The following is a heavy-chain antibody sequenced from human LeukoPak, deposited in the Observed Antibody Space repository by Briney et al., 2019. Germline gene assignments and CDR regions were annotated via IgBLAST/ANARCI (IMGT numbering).Heavy chain of an antibody. CDR2: INPNSGGT. D-gene: IGHD6-13*01. J-gene: IGHJ5*02. Sequence: ASVKVSCKASGGTFSSYAISWVRQAPGQGLEWMGWINPNSGGTNYAQKFQGRVTMTRDTSISTAYMELSRLRSDDTAVYYCARDFGIAAAGFDPWGQGTLVTVSS. CDR1: GGTFSSYA. V-gene: IGHV1-2*02. CDR3: ARDFGIAAAGFDP.